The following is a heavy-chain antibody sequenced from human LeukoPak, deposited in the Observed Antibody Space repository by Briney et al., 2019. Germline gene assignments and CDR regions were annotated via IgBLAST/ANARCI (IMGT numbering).Heavy chain of an antibody. V-gene: IGHV3-23*01. CDR2: ISGSGGST. D-gene: IGHD3-3*01. CDR3: ARDWSGPTDYYYYYGMDV. CDR1: GFTFSSYA. J-gene: IGHJ6*02. Sequence: GGSLRLSCAASGFTFSSYAMSWVRQAPGKGLEWVSAISGSGGSTFYADSVKGRFTISRDNSKNTLYLQMNSLRAEDTAVYYCARDWSGPTDYYYYYGMDVWGQGTTVTVSS.